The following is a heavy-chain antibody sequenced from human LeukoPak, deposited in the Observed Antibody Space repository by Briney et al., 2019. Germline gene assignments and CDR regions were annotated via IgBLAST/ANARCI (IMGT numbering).Heavy chain of an antibody. D-gene: IGHD6-19*01. V-gene: IGHV3-30*18. CDR1: GFTLSTYG. CDR3: AKDLYSSGWYNYFDP. CDR2: ISYDGNSK. J-gene: IGHJ5*02. Sequence: PGGSLRLSCAASGFTLSTYGMHWVRQAPGKGLEWVAMISYDGNSKQYADLVKGRFTISRDNSKNTLYLQMNSLRTEDAAVYHCAKDLYSSGWYNYFDPWGQGALVTVPS.